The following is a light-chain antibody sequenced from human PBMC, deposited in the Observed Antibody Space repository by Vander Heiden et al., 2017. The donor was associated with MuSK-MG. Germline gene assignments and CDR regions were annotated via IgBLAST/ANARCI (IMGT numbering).Light chain of an antibody. CDR2: DAS. V-gene: IGKV3-11*01. CDR3: YQRGGT. Sequence: EIVLTQSPATLSLSPGERAALSCRASQSVSNFLAWYQQKPGLAPRLLIFDASNRATGVPGRFSGSGSGTDFTLTISNLEPEDFAVYYCYQRGGTFGQGTKVEIK. CDR1: QSVSNF. J-gene: IGKJ1*01.